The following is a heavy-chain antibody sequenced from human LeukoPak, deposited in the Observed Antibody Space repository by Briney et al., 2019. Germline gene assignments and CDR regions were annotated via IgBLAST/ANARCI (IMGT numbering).Heavy chain of an antibody. CDR3: ARDDPDDYDAFDI. D-gene: IGHD4-11*01. V-gene: IGHV1-46*04. CDR1: GYTFTGYY. Sequence: GASVKVSCKASGYTFTGYYMHWVRQAPGQGLEWMGIINPSGGSTSYADSVKGRFTISRDNAKNTLYLQMNSLRAEDTAVYYCARDDPDDYDAFDIWGQGTMVTVSS. J-gene: IGHJ3*02. CDR2: INPSGGST.